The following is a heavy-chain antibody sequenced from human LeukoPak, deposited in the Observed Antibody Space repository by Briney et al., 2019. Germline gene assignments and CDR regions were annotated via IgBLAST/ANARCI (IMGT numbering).Heavy chain of an antibody. CDR3: ARGRHLTLDGDWYFDL. CDR2: IYYSGNTYYTP. V-gene: IGHV4-30-4*08. CDR1: GGSISSDDYY. J-gene: IGHJ2*01. D-gene: IGHD3-3*02. Sequence: SQTLSLTCTVSGGSISSDDYYWSWIRQPPGKGLEWIGYIYYSGNTYYTPYYNPSLRSRVTISVDTSKNQFSLKLSSVAAADTAVYYCARGRHLTLDGDWYFDLWGRGTLVTVSS.